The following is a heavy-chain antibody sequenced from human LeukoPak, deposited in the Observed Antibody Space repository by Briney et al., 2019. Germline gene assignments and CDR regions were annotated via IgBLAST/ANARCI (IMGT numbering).Heavy chain of an antibody. CDR1: GGTFISYA. D-gene: IGHD3-22*01. CDR2: IIPIFGTA. J-gene: IGHJ4*02. Sequence: SVKVSCKASGGTFISYAISWVRQAPGQGLEWMGGIIPIFGTANYAQKFQGRVTITADESTSTAYMELSSLRSEDTAVYYCARVGDSSGWDFDYWGQGTLVTVSS. V-gene: IGHV1-69*13. CDR3: ARVGDSSGWDFDY.